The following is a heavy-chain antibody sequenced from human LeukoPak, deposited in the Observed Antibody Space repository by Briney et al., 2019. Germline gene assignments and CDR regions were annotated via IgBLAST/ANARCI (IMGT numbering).Heavy chain of an antibody. V-gene: IGHV4-59*01. CDR2: IYYSGST. CDR3: ASVTAMYGTGFDP. Sequence: PWETLSLTCTVSGGSISSYYWSWIRQPPGKGLEWVGYIYYSGSTNYNPSLKSRVTISVDTSKNQFSLKLSSVTAADTAVYYCASVTAMYGTGFDPWGQGTLVTVSS. J-gene: IGHJ5*02. D-gene: IGHD5-18*01. CDR1: GGSISSYY.